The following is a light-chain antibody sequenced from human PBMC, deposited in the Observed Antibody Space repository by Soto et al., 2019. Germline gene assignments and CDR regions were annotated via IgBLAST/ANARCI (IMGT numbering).Light chain of an antibody. Sequence: EIVLTQSPGTLSLSPGERATLSCRASQSVSSSYLAWYQQKPGQAPRLLIYAASSRTTGIPDRFSASGSGTDFTLTISRLEPEDFAVYYCQQYGSSPITFGQGTRLEIK. CDR3: QQYGSSPIT. CDR1: QSVSSSY. J-gene: IGKJ5*01. CDR2: AAS. V-gene: IGKV3-20*01.